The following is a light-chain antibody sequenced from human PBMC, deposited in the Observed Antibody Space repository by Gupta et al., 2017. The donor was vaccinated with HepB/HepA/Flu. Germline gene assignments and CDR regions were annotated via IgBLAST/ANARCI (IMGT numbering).Light chain of an antibody. V-gene: IGLV1-47*02. CDR2: SNN. CDR1: SSNIGSIS. CDR3: AVWVDSLSGYV. Sequence: QSVVTQPPSASGTPGQRVTISCSGSSSNIGSISVYWYQLLPGTAPKLLIYSNNQRPSGVPDRFSCSKSGTSASLAISGLRSEDEADYYCAVWVDSLSGYVFGTGTKVTVL. J-gene: IGLJ1*01.